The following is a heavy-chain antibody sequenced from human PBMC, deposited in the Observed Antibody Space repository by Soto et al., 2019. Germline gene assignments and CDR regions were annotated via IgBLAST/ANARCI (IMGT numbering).Heavy chain of an antibody. CDR2: IIPIFGTA. J-gene: IGHJ6*02. Sequence: SVKVSCKASGGTFSSYAISWVRQAPGQGLEWMGGIIPIFGTANYAQKFQGRVTITADESTSTAYMELSSLRSEDTAVYYCAREMSIVRHSYYGMDVWGQGTTVTVSS. V-gene: IGHV1-69*13. CDR1: GGTFSSYA. D-gene: IGHD3-22*01. CDR3: AREMSIVRHSYYGMDV.